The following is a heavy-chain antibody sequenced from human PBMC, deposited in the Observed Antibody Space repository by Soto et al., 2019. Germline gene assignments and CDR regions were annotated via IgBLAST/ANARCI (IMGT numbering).Heavy chain of an antibody. J-gene: IGHJ4*02. V-gene: IGHV3-48*02. CDR1: GSTFSSYS. D-gene: IGHD5-18*01. CDR3: ARVGYSSPFDY. Sequence: PGGSLRLSCAASGSTFSSYSMNWVRQAPGKGLEWVSYISSGSNTIYYADSVKGRFTISRDNAKNSLYLQTNSLRDEDTAVYYCARVGYSSPFDYWGQGTLVTVSS. CDR2: ISSGSNTI.